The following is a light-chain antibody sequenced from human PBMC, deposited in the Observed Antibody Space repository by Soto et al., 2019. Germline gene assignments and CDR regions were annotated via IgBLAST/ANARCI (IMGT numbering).Light chain of an antibody. CDR3: QQYYSTPQT. Sequence: DIVVTQSPDSLAASLGERATINCKSSQSVLYSSNNKNYLAWFQQKPGQPPKLLIYWASTRESGVPDRFSGSGSGTDFTLTISSLQAEDVAVYYCQQYYSTPQTF. V-gene: IGKV4-1*01. J-gene: IGKJ1*01. CDR2: WAS. CDR1: QSVLYSSNNKNY.